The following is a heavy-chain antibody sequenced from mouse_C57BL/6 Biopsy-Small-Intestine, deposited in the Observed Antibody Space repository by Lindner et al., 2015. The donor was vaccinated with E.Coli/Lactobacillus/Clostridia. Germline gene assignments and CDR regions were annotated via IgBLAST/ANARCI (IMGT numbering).Heavy chain of an antibody. Sequence: SVKVSCKTSGDTFSTYAINWVRQAPGQGLEWMGGIIPMFGTTNYAEEFQGRVTVIADKSTSTAYMELNSLRSDDTAVYYCARSLGGLWSWGQGTLVSVSS. CDR2: IIPMFGTT. V-gene: IGHV1-85*01. D-gene: IGHD3-3*01. CDR1: GDTFSTYA. CDR3: ARSLGGLWS. J-gene: IGHJ4*01.